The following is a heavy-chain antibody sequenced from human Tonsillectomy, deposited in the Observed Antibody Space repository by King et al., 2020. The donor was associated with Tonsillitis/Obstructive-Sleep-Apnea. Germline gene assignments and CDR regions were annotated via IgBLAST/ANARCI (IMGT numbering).Heavy chain of an antibody. D-gene: IGHD3-3*01. V-gene: IGHV5-51*01. CDR3: ARSNYSFWSGFYVAFHM. CDR1: GYSFTSYW. Sequence: QLVQSGAEVKKPGESLKLSCKGSGYSFTSYWIGWVRQMPGKGLEWMGFIYPGDSDNKYSHSVKGPFTISVDNSINTAYLQRSSLKASDTAMYYCARSNYSFWSGFYVAFHMWGQGTMVTVPS. J-gene: IGHJ3*02. CDR2: IYPGDSDN.